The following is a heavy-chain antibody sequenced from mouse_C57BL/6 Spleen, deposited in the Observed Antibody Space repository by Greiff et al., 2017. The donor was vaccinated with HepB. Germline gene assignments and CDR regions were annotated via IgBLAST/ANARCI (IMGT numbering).Heavy chain of an antibody. V-gene: IGHV1-22*01. Sequence: VQLKQSGPELVKPGASVKMSCKASGYTFTDYNMHWVKQSHGKSLEWIGYINPNNGGTSYNQKFKGKATLTVNKSSSTAYMELRSLTSEDSAVYYCACYYYAMDYWGQGTSVTVSS. CDR3: ACYYYAMDY. J-gene: IGHJ4*01. CDR1: GYTFTDYN. CDR2: INPNNGGT.